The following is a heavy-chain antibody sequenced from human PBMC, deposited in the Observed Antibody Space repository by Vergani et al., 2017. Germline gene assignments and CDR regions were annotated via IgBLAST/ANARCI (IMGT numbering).Heavy chain of an antibody. CDR3: TTDYESYGDYGLDY. V-gene: IGHV1-69*01. CDR1: GGTFSSYA. J-gene: IGHJ4*02. Sequence: QVPLVQSGAAVKKPGSSVKVSCKSSGGTFSSYAISWVRQAPGQGLEWMGGIIPIFGTANYAQKFQGRVTITADESTSTAYMELSSLRSEDTAVYYCTTDYESYGDYGLDYWGQGTLVTVSS. CDR2: IIPIFGTA. D-gene: IGHD4-17*01.